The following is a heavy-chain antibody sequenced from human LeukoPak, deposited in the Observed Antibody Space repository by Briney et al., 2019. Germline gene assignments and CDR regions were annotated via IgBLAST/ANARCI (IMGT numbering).Heavy chain of an antibody. CDR1: GFTFSSYS. CDR3: ARESGAQGYYYYGMDV. D-gene: IGHD4-17*01. CDR2: ISSSSSYI. J-gene: IGHJ6*02. V-gene: IGHV3-21*01. Sequence: GRSLRLSCAASGFTFSSYSMNWVRQAPGKGLEWVSSISSSSSYIYYADSVKGRFTISRDNAKNSLYLQMNSLRAEDTAVYYCARESGAQGYYYYGMDVWGQGTTVTVSS.